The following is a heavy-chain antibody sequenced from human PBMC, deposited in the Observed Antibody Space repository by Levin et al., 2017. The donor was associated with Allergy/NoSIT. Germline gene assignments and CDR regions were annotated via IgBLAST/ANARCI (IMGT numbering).Heavy chain of an antibody. Sequence: GGSLRLSCVASGFTFSDYWMSWVRQAPGKGLEWVANIKQDGSETYYVGSVKGRFTISRDNAKNSLYLQMNSLRADDSAVYFCARDRQRGYDGGSYYYWGQGTLVTVSS. D-gene: IGHD1-26*01. CDR3: ARDRQRGYDGGSYYY. CDR1: GFTFSDYW. V-gene: IGHV3-7*01. CDR2: IKQDGSET. J-gene: IGHJ4*02.